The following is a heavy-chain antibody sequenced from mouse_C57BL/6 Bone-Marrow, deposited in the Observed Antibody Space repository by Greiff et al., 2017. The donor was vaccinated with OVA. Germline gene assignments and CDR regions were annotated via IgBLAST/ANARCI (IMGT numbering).Heavy chain of an antibody. CDR3: ARHGVWVWFAY. CDR2: FYPGSGSI. CDR1: GYTFTSYT. V-gene: IGHV1-62-2*01. J-gene: IGHJ3*01. Sequence: VQLQQSGAELARPGASVKMSCKASGYTFTSYTMHWVKQRSGQGLEWIGWFYPGSGSIKYNEKFKDKATLTADKSSSTVYMELSRVTSEDSAVYFCARHGVWVWFAYWGQGTLVTVSA.